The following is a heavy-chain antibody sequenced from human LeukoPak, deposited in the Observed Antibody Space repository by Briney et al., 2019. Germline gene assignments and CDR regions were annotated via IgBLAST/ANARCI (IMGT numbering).Heavy chain of an antibody. D-gene: IGHD2-2*01. CDR1: GGTFSSYA. V-gene: IGHV1-69*06. CDR3: ARGYCSSTSCHRGYYGMDV. Sequence: ASVKVSCKGSGGTFSSYAISWVRQAPGQGLEWMGWIISIFGTANYAQKCQGRVTITADKSTSTAYMEMSSLRSEDTAVYYCARGYCSSTSCHRGYYGMDVWGKGTTVTVSS. CDR2: IISIFGTA. J-gene: IGHJ6*04.